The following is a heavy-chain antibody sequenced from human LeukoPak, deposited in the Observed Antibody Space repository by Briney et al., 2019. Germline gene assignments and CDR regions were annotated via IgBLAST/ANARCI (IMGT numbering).Heavy chain of an antibody. Sequence: ASVKVSCKASGGTFSSYAISWVRQAPGQGLEWMGRIIPILGIANYAQKFQGRVTITADKSTSTAYMELSSLRSEDTAVYYCASPLSSGWSGNGAFDIWGQGTMVTVSS. V-gene: IGHV1-69*04. CDR2: IIPILGIA. D-gene: IGHD6-19*01. CDR1: GGTFSSYA. J-gene: IGHJ3*02. CDR3: ASPLSSGWSGNGAFDI.